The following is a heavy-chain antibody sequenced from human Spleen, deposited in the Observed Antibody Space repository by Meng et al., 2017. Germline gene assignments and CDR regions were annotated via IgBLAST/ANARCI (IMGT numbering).Heavy chain of an antibody. V-gene: IGHV1-18*01. CDR2: LNPNTGAT. Sequence: QGHLLQSGAEVKKPGASVWVSCKASGYTFASYGISWVRQAPGQGLEWMGWLNPNTGATSYAQRFQGWVTMTRDTSTSAVYMELSSLTSEDTAVCYCARGTPGRRYADYWGQGTLVTVSS. CDR1: GYTFASYG. D-gene: IGHD3-10*01. J-gene: IGHJ4*02. CDR3: ARGTPGRRYADY.